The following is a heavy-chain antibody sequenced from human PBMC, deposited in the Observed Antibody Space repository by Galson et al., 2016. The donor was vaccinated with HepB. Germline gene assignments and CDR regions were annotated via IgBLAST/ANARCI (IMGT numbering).Heavy chain of an antibody. CDR2: IYYSGST. V-gene: IGHV4-31*03. J-gene: IGHJ4*02. CDR1: GGSISSGAYY. CDR3: ARRRPSPSTGVDY. Sequence: LSLTCTVSGGSISSGAYYWSWIRQLPGKGLEWIGYIYYSGSTYYNPSLKSRVSISVDTSKNQFSLNLSSVTAADTAVYYCARRRPSPSTGVDYWGQGTLVTVSS. D-gene: IGHD2-8*02.